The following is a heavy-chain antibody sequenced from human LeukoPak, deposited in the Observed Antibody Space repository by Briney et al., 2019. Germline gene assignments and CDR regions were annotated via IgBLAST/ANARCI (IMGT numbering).Heavy chain of an antibody. CDR3: ARRVGRWFGERAYYYNYMDV. J-gene: IGHJ6*03. CDR1: GGSISSSSYY. D-gene: IGHD3-10*01. CDR2: IYYSGST. Sequence: PSETLSLTCTVSGGSISSSSYYWGWIRQPPGKGLEWIGSIYYSGSTYYNPSLKSRVTISVDTSENQFSLKLSSVTAADTAVYYCARRVGRWFGERAYYYNYMDVWGKGTTVTISS. V-gene: IGHV4-39*07.